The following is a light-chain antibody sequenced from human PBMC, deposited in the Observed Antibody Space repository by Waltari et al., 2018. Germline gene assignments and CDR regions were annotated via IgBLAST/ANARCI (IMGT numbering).Light chain of an antibody. CDR3: QQRTNWPSLT. J-gene: IGKJ4*01. V-gene: IGKV3-11*01. CDR2: DAS. CDR1: QSVSSY. Sequence: EIVLTQSPATLSLSPGERATLSCRASQSVSSYLVWYQQKPGQAPRLLIYDASTRATGIPARFSGSGSGTDFTLTISSLEPEDFAVYYCQQRTNWPSLTFGGGTKVEIK.